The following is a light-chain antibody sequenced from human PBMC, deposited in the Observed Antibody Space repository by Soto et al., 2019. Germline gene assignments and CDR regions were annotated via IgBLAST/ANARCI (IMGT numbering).Light chain of an antibody. V-gene: IGKV1-12*01. J-gene: IGKJ1*01. CDR3: QQTLSCPPT. Sequence: DIQMTQSPSSVSASVGDRVTITCRASQAIDSCLAWYQQKPGEDPKLLIFTGSLLHSGVPPRFIGSGSGTNVTLTISSLQPEDFATYYCQQTLSCPPTFGQGTKV. CDR1: QAIDSC. CDR2: TGS.